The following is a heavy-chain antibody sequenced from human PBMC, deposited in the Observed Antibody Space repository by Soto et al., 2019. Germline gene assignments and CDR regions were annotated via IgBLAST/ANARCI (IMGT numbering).Heavy chain of an antibody. CDR2: ISSSSSYI. Sequence: GGSLRLSCAASGFTFSSYSMNWVRQAPGKGLEWVSSISSSSSYIYYADSVKGRFTISRDNAKNSLYLQMNSLRAEDTAVYYCARVGYSGYDLSNFDYWGQGTLVTVSS. D-gene: IGHD5-12*01. CDR1: GFTFSSYS. CDR3: ARVGYSGYDLSNFDY. V-gene: IGHV3-21*01. J-gene: IGHJ4*02.